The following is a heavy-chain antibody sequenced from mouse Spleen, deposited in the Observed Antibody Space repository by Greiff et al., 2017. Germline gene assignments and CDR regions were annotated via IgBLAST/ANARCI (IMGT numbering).Heavy chain of an antibody. D-gene: IGHD1-1*01. CDR2: IDPETGGT. CDR3: TRSNYYGSIDY. V-gene: IGHV1-15*01. CDR1: GYTFTDYE. J-gene: IGHJ2*01. Sequence: QVQLKESGAELVRPGASVTLSCKASGYTFTDYEMHWVKQTPVHGLEWIGAIDPETGGTAYNQKFKGKAILTADKSSSTAYMELRSLTSEDSAVYYCTRSNYYGSIDYWGQGTTLTVSS.